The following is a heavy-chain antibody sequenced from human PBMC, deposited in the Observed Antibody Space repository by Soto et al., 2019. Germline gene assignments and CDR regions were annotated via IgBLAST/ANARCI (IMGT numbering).Heavy chain of an antibody. Sequence: EVQLLESGGNLGQPGGSLRLSCAVSGFTFSSYAMSWVRQAPGKGLEWVSGISGSGDSTYYADSVKGRFTISRDNSKNTLYLRINSLRAEDTAVYYCPRFGRDYPSWYFDLWGRGTLVIVSS. CDR3: PRFGRDYPSWYFDL. J-gene: IGHJ2*01. D-gene: IGHD4-17*01. CDR1: GFTFSSYA. V-gene: IGHV3-23*01. CDR2: ISGSGDST.